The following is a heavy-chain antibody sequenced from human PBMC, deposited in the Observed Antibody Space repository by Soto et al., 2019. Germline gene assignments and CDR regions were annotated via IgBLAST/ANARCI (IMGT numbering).Heavy chain of an antibody. V-gene: IGHV4-31*03. CDR1: GGSISSGGYY. CDR2: IYYSGST. D-gene: IGHD2-2*01. CDR3: ARVWYCSSTSCYSPWFDP. J-gene: IGHJ5*02. Sequence: SETLSLTCTVSGGSISSGGYYWSWIRQHPGKGLEWIGYIYYSGSTYYNPSLKSRVTISVDTSKNQFSLKLSSVTAADTAVYYCARVWYCSSTSCYSPWFDPWGQGTLVTVSS.